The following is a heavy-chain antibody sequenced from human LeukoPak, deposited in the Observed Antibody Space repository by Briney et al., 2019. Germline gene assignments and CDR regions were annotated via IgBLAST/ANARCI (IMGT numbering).Heavy chain of an antibody. V-gene: IGHV3-11*01. CDR3: ARETGSGSRSFDY. Sequence: GGSLRLSCAAAGFFLSDYHMSWVRQAPGKGLEWVSHISNSGSSMYYADSVKGRFTISKDNANNLLYLQVNSLRADDTAIYYCARETGSGSRSFDYWGQGTLVTVPS. D-gene: IGHD6-13*01. CDR2: ISNSGSSM. J-gene: IGHJ4*02. CDR1: GFFLSDYH.